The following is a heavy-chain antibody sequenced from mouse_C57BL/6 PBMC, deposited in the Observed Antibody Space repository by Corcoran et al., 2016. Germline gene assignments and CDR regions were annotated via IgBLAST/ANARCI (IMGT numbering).Heavy chain of an antibody. CDR2: INTYSGVP. D-gene: IGHD1-1*01. CDR3: ARITTVVAYYAMDY. J-gene: IGHJ4*01. CDR1: GSTFTTYG. V-gene: IGHV9-3*01. Sequence: QIQLVQSGPELKKPGETVKISCKASGSTFTTYGMSWVKQAPGKGLKWMGWINTYSGVPTYADDFKGRFAFSLETSASTAYLQINNLKNEDTATYFCARITTVVAYYAMDYWGQGTSVTVSS.